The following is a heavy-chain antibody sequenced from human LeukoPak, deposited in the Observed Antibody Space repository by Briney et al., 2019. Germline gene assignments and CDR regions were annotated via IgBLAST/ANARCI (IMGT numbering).Heavy chain of an antibody. CDR3: RRDPIVGATLNWFDP. CDR1: GFTYSNAW. V-gene: IGHV3-15*01. Sequence: GGSLRLSCAASGFTYSNAWMSGVRQAPGKGLEWVGRIKSKTDGGTTDYAAPMKGRFTISRDDSKNTLYLQMNSLKTEDTAVYYCRRDPIVGATLNWFDPWGQGTLVTVSS. CDR2: IKSKTDGGTT. D-gene: IGHD1-26*01. J-gene: IGHJ5*02.